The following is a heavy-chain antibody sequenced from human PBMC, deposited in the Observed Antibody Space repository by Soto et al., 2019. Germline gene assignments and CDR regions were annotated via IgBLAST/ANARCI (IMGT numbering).Heavy chain of an antibody. J-gene: IGHJ2*01. V-gene: IGHV1-18*01. CDR3: ARDRRRWLQSGWYFDL. D-gene: IGHD5-12*01. CDR1: GYTFTSYG. Sequence: QVQLVQSGAEVKKPGASVKVSCKASGYTFTSYGISWVRQAPGQGLECMGWISAYNGNTNYAQKLQGRVTMTTDTSTSTAYMELKILRSDDTAVYYCARDRRRWLQSGWYFDLWGRGTLVTVSS. CDR2: ISAYNGNT.